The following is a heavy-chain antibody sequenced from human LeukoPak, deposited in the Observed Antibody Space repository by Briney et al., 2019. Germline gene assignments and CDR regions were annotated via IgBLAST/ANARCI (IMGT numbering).Heavy chain of an antibody. D-gene: IGHD1-26*01. Sequence: GGSLRLSCAASEFTFSSHAMSWVRQAPGKGLEWVSAISAGGGSIYYADSVKGRFTISRDNYKSTLYLQMNSLRAEDTAVYYCAKVSWELDYWGQGTLVTVSS. CDR1: EFTFSSHA. CDR3: AKVSWELDY. V-gene: IGHV3-23*01. J-gene: IGHJ4*02. CDR2: ISAGGGSI.